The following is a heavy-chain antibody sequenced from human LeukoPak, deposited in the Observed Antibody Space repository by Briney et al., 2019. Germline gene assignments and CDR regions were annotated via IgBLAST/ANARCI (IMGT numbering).Heavy chain of an antibody. CDR2: ISGSGGST. CDR1: GFTFSSYG. CDR3: AKDNGLWFGEDTNLTLDY. J-gene: IGHJ4*02. D-gene: IGHD3-10*01. Sequence: GGSLRLSCAASGFTFSSYGMSWVRQAPGKGLEWVSAISGSGGSTYYADSVKGRFTISRDNSKNTLCLQMNSLRAEDTAVYYCAKDNGLWFGEDTNLTLDYWGQGTLVTVSS. V-gene: IGHV3-23*01.